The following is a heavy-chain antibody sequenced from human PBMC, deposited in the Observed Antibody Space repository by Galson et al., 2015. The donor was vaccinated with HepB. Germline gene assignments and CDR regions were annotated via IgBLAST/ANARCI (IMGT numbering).Heavy chain of an antibody. CDR3: TRLGDFSGYSSK. D-gene: IGHD6-13*01. CDR1: GFTFSGSA. J-gene: IGHJ4*02. CDR2: IRSKANNHAT. Sequence: SLRLSCAASGFTFSGSAIHWVRQASGKGPEWVGRIRSKANNHATSYVPSLKGRFTISRDDSKNMVYLHMKSLKTEDTAVYYCTRLGDFSGYSSKWGQGTLVTVSS. V-gene: IGHV3-73*01.